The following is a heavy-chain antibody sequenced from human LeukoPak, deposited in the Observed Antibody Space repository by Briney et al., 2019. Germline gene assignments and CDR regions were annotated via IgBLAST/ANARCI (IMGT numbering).Heavy chain of an antibody. Sequence: GGSLRLSCVASGFTFSNYWMSWVRQAPGKGLEWVANTKQEGRETYYVDSVKGRFTISRDNAKNSLYLQMNSLRAEDTAVYYCAREGTYSGYDLTDSWGQGALVTVSS. CDR1: GFTFSNYW. CDR2: TKQEGRET. J-gene: IGHJ4*02. D-gene: IGHD5-12*01. CDR3: AREGTYSGYDLTDS. V-gene: IGHV3-7*04.